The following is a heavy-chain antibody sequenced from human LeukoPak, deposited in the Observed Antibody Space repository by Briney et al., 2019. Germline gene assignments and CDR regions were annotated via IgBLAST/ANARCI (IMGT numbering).Heavy chain of an antibody. Sequence: GGSLRLSCAASGFTFSDYYMGWVRQAPGKGLEWVSYITSSGSAIYSADSVKGRFTISRDNAKNTVSMQMNSLTTEDTAFYYCAKGTRGTGAFFDYWGQGSLVTVSS. CDR3: AKGTRGTGAFFDY. CDR1: GFTFSDYY. CDR2: ITSSGSAI. D-gene: IGHD1-1*01. V-gene: IGHV3-11*04. J-gene: IGHJ4*02.